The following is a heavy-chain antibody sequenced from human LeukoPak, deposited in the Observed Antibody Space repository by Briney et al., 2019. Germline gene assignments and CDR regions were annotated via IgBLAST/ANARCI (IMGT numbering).Heavy chain of an antibody. CDR1: GYSFTSYW. V-gene: IGHV5-51*01. J-gene: IGHJ4*02. CDR2: IYPGDSDN. Sequence: GESLKLSCMGSGYSFTSYWIGWVRQMPGKGLEWIGIIYPGDSDNRYSPSFQGQVTISADKSISTAYLQWSSLKASDTAMYYCARLLATGYDFWSDFDYWGQGTLATVSS. CDR3: ARLLATGYDFWSDFDY. D-gene: IGHD3-3*01.